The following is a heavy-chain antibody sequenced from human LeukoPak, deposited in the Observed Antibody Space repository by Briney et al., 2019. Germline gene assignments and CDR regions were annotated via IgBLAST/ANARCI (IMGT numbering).Heavy chain of an antibody. CDR1: GGSFSGYY. D-gene: IGHD6-19*01. CDR2: INHSGST. CDR3: ARDSLFDPYSSGWYDY. J-gene: IGHJ4*02. Sequence: PSETLSLTCAVYGGSFSGYYWSWIRQPPGKGLEWIGEINHSGSTNYNPSLKSRVTISVDTSKNQFSLKLSSVTAADTAVYYCARDSLFDPYSSGWYDYWGQGTLVTVSS. V-gene: IGHV4-34*01.